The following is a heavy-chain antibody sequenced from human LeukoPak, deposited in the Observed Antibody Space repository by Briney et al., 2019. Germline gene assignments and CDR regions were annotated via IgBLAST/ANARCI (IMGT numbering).Heavy chain of an antibody. CDR3: ARVGLGGYNDAFDI. V-gene: IGHV4-4*07. CDR1: GGSISSYY. CDR2: IYTSGST. D-gene: IGHD3-22*01. J-gene: IGHJ3*02. Sequence: SETLSLTCTVSGGSISSYYWTWIRQPAGKGLEWIGRIYTSGSTNYNPSLKIRVTMSVDTSKNQFSLKLRSVTAADTAVYYCARVGLGGYNDAFDIWGQGTMVTVSS.